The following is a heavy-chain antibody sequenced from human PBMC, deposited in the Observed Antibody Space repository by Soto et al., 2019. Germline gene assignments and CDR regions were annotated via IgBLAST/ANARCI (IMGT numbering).Heavy chain of an antibody. CDR1: GFTFSTYA. J-gene: IGHJ4*02. V-gene: IGHV3-48*02. Sequence: GGSLRLSCAASGFTFSTYAVNWLRQAPGKGLEWLSYISSSSATIYYADSVKGRFTISRDNGKNSLFLQMDSLRDEDTAVYYCARGAPLNSPKFSFDYWGRGTLVTVSS. D-gene: IGHD1-1*01. CDR2: ISSSSATI. CDR3: ARGAPLNSPKFSFDY.